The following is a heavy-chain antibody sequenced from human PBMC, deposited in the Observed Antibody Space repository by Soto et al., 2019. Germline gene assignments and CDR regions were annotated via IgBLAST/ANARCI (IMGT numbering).Heavy chain of an antibody. CDR1: GGSISSSSYY. V-gene: IGHV4-39*07. J-gene: IGHJ4*02. Sequence: PSETLSLTCTVSGGSISSSSYYWGWIRQPPGKGLEWIGSIHYNGNTKYSPSLKSRVTMSVDTSKNHFSLKLISVTTADTAVYFCAREGNLGRWIQPLDSWGQGTLVTVSS. CDR3: AREGNLGRWIQPLDS. D-gene: IGHD2-2*03. CDR2: IHYNGNT.